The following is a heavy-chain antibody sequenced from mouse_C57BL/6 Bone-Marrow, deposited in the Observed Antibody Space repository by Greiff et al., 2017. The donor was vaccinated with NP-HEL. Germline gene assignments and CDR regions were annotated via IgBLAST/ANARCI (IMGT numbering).Heavy chain of an antibody. CDR3: ASHYPFWFAY. V-gene: IGHV7-3*01. CDR1: GFTFTDYY. D-gene: IGHD1-2*01. J-gene: IGHJ3*01. CDR2: IRNKANGYTT. Sequence: EVQLVESGGGLVQPGGSLSLSCAASGFTFTDYYMSWVRQPPGKALEWLGFIRNKANGYTTEYSAAVKGRFTISRDNSQSILYLQMNALRAEDSATYYCASHYPFWFAYWGQGTLVTVSA.